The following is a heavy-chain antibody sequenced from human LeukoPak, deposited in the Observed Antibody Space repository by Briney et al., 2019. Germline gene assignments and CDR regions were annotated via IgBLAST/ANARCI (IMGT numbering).Heavy chain of an antibody. D-gene: IGHD1-26*01. J-gene: IGHJ4*02. CDR1: DDSFSGYY. Sequence: SETLSLTCAVYDDSFSGYYCSWIRQPPRKGLEWIGEIDHSGSTNYNPSLQSRVTISVDTSKNQFSLKVSSVSAADTAVYYCARLVRDSETYYIFDLWGLGALVTVSS. V-gene: IGHV4-34*01. CDR3: ARLVRDSETYYIFDL. CDR2: IDHSGST.